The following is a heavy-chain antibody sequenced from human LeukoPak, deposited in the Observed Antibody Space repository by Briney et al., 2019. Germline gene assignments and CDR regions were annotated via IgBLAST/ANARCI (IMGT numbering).Heavy chain of an antibody. Sequence: GESLKISCKGSGYSFTNYWIGWVRQMPGKGLEWMGIIYPGDSDTRYSPSFQGQVTISADKSISTAYLQWSSLKASDTAMYYCARGKSSSGDWFDPWGQGTLVTVSS. J-gene: IGHJ5*02. V-gene: IGHV5-51*01. CDR3: ARGKSSSGDWFDP. CDR1: GYSFTNYW. CDR2: IYPGDSDT. D-gene: IGHD3-22*01.